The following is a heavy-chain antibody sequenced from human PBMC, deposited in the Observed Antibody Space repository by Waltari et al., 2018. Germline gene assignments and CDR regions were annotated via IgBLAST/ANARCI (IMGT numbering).Heavy chain of an antibody. D-gene: IGHD6-13*01. CDR2: ITSSGYI. CDR3: TRRDPLIAAAPFDY. CDR1: GFTFSSYT. J-gene: IGHJ4*02. V-gene: IGHV3-21*01. Sequence: EVQLVESGGGLVKPGGSLRLSCAASGFTFSSYTMNWVRQAPGKGLEWVPSITSSGYIYYADSVKSRFTISRDTTKNSLYLQMNSLRAEDTAVYYCTRRDPLIAAAPFDYWGQGTLVTVSS.